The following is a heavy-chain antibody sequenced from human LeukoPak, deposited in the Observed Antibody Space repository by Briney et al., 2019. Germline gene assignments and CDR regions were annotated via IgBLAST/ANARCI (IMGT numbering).Heavy chain of an antibody. J-gene: IGHJ3*02. V-gene: IGHV3-33*01. Sequence: TGGSLRLXCAASGFTCSSYGMQWVRQAPGKGLEWVAVIWYDGSNKYYADSVKGRFTISRDNSKNTLYLQMNSLRAEDTAVYYCARGYDSSGQGAFDIWGQGTMVTVSS. CDR2: IWYDGSNK. CDR1: GFTCSSYG. D-gene: IGHD3-22*01. CDR3: ARGYDSSGQGAFDI.